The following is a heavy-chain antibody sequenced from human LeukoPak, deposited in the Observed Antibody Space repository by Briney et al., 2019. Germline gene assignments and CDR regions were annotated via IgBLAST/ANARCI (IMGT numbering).Heavy chain of an antibody. Sequence: PSETLSLTCAVYGGSFSGYYWSWIRQPPGKGLEWIGEINHSGSTNYNPSLKSRVTISADTSKNQFSLKLSSVTAADTAVYYCASRGSSSFLTYNRFDPWGQGTLVTVSS. CDR3: ASRGSSSFLTYNRFDP. D-gene: IGHD6-6*01. CDR1: GGSFSGYY. V-gene: IGHV4-34*01. CDR2: INHSGST. J-gene: IGHJ5*02.